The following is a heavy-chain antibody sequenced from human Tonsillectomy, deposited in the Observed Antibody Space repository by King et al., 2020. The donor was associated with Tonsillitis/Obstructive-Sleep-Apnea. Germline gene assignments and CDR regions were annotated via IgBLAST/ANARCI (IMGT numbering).Heavy chain of an antibody. Sequence: QVQLVESGGGVVQPGRSLRLSCAASGFTFSSYGMHWFRQAPGKGLEWVAVICYEGSNKYYADSVKCRLTISRDNSKNTLYLQMNSLRAEDTAVYYCARDENGYSWGQGTMVTVSS. V-gene: IGHV3-33*01. CDR3: ARDENGYS. CDR2: ICYEGSNK. J-gene: IGHJ3*01. CDR1: GFTFSSYG. D-gene: IGHD6-13*01.